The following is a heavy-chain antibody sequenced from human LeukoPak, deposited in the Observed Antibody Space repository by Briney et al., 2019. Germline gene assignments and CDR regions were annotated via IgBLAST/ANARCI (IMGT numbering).Heavy chain of an antibody. Sequence: SSETLSLTCTVSGDSISTSNSYWGWIRQPPGKGLEWIGSIYHSGSTYYNPSLKSRVTISVDTSKNQFSLKLSSVTAADTAVYYCARVYGDYLSYFDYWGQGTLVTVSS. CDR1: GDSISTSNSY. CDR2: IYHSGST. V-gene: IGHV4-39*07. J-gene: IGHJ4*02. D-gene: IGHD4-17*01. CDR3: ARVYGDYLSYFDY.